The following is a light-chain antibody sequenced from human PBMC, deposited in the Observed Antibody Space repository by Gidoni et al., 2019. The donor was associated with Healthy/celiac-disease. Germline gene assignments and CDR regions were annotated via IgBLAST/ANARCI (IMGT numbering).Light chain of an antibody. J-gene: IGLJ2*01. Sequence: QSVLTQPPSASGTPGQRVTISCSGSSSNIGSNYVYWYQQLPGTAPKLLIYMNNQRPSGVPGRFSVSKSGTSASLAISGLRSEDEAYYYCAAWDDSLSGVVFGGGTKLTVL. CDR2: MNN. CDR1: SSNIGSNY. V-gene: IGLV1-47*01. CDR3: AAWDDSLSGVV.